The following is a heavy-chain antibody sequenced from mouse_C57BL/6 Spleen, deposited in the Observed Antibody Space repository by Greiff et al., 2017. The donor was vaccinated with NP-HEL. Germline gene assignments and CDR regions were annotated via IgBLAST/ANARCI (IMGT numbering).Heavy chain of an antibody. CDR2: ILPSIGRT. CDR1: DSEVFPIAY. V-gene: IGHV15-2*01. Sequence: QVQLKESGSELRSPGSSVKLSCKDFDSEVFPIAYMSWVRQKPGHGFEWIGGILPSIGRTIYGEKFEDKATLDADTLSNTAYLELNSLTSEDSAIYYCARGGLWSWFAYWGQGTLVTVSA. D-gene: IGHD1-1*02. CDR3: ARGGLWSWFAY. J-gene: IGHJ3*01.